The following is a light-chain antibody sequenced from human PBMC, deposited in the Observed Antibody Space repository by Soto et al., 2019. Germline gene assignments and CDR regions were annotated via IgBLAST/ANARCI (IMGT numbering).Light chain of an antibody. V-gene: IGKV1-5*01. CDR1: QNIFTY. CDR3: QHYNRYSAS. CDR2: DAS. Sequence: TQSTSSLSASVGDRASTSCLASQNIFTYLAWYQQKPGKAPKLLIFDASTLQSGVPPRFSGSGSGTEFTLTISSLQPDDFATYYCQHYNRYSASFGPGTKVDIK. J-gene: IGKJ3*01.